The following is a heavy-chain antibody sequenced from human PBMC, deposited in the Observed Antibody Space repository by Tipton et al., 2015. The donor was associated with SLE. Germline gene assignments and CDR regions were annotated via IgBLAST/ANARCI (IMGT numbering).Heavy chain of an antibody. Sequence: TLSLTCSVSGGSISGHYWSWILPPPGKGLEWIWNVHYSGSTNYNAFLQSRVTISVDTSKNQFSLRLSSVTAADTAVYFCARARFWSGFYFDNWGQGTLVSVSS. V-gene: IGHV4-59*11. D-gene: IGHD3-3*01. CDR2: VHYSGST. CDR1: GGSISGHY. CDR3: ARARFWSGFYFDN. J-gene: IGHJ4*02.